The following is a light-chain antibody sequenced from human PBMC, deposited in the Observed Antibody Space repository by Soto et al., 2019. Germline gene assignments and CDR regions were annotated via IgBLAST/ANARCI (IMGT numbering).Light chain of an antibody. V-gene: IGKV1-33*01. Sequence: DLQRTQSPPSLSASVGGRVTITCQASEHINNYLNWYQQIPGKAPKLLIYDASNLAAGAPSRFSGSGSGTAFTFAISGLQPDDVATYYCQQDDSRPLTFGGGTKVDIK. CDR3: QQDDSRPLT. CDR2: DAS. CDR1: EHINNY. J-gene: IGKJ4*01.